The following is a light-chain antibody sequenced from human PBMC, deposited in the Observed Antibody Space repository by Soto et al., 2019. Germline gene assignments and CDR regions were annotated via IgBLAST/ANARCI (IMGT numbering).Light chain of an antibody. J-gene: IGKJ1*01. CDR3: MQHTHWTWT. Sequence: DVVMTQSPLSLPVTLRQLASISLRSSQSLVYSDGKTYLHWFQQRXGQSPRXXIHKVSIRDSGVPERFSGSGAGTDCTRKISRVEPEDVGVDACMQHTHWTWTFGQGTKVDIK. CDR2: KVS. CDR1: QSLVYSDGKTY. V-gene: IGKV2-30*01.